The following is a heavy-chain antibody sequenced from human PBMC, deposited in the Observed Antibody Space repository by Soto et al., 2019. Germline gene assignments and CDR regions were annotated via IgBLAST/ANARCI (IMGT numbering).Heavy chain of an antibody. Sequence: GGSLRLCCAASGFNFSNHWMHWVRQRPAEGLVWVSRITSDGKSKAYAEPVKGRFAISRDNAKNTLYLQMNGLTAEDTAVYYCARESGDWPLNWFDPWGQGTLVTVSS. CDR1: GFNFSNHW. CDR2: ITSDGKSK. V-gene: IGHV3-74*01. D-gene: IGHD2-21*02. CDR3: ARESGDWPLNWFDP. J-gene: IGHJ5*02.